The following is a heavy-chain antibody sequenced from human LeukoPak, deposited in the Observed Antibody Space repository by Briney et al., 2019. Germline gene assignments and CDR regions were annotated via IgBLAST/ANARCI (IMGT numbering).Heavy chain of an antibody. Sequence: PGGSLRLSCAASGFTFSSYGMHWVRQAPGKGLEWVAVISYDGSNKYYADSVKGRFTISRDNSKNTLYLQMNSLRAEDTAVYYCATPFGDFDYWGQGTLVTVSS. J-gene: IGHJ4*02. CDR1: GFTFSSYG. D-gene: IGHD3-10*01. CDR2: ISYDGSNK. V-gene: IGHV3-30*03. CDR3: ATPFGDFDY.